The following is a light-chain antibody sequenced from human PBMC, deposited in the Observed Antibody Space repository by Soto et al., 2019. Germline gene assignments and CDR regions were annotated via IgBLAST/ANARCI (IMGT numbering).Light chain of an antibody. V-gene: IGLV1-47*01. CDR3: AAWDGSLSGHV. J-gene: IGLJ1*01. CDR2: RNN. Sequence: ELTQPPSVSVAPGQTATISCGGNNVGSKVVHWYQQLPGTAPKLLIYRNNQRPSGVPDRFSGSKSGTSASLAISGLRSDDEADYYCAAWDGSLSGHVFGTGTKLTVL. CDR1: NVGSKV.